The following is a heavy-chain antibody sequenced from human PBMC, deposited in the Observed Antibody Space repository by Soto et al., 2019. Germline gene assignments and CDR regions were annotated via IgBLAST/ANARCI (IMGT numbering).Heavy chain of an antibody. D-gene: IGHD1-26*01. Sequence: QVQLVQSGAEVKKPGSSVKVSCKASGGTFSSYAISWVRQAPGQGLEWMGGIIPIFDTANYAQKFQGRVTITADESTSTAYMELSSLRSEDTAVYYCARDRIRGSYSYYYYGMDVWGQGTTVTVSS. J-gene: IGHJ6*02. CDR1: GGTFSSYA. V-gene: IGHV1-69*01. CDR3: ARDRIRGSYSYYYYGMDV. CDR2: IIPIFDTA.